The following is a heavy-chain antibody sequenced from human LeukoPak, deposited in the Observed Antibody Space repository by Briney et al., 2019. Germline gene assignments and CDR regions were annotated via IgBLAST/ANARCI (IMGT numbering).Heavy chain of an antibody. D-gene: IGHD6-19*01. J-gene: IGHJ4*02. V-gene: IGHV3-9*01. CDR1: GFTFDDYA. Sequence: PGGSLRLSRAASGFTFDDYAMHWVRQVPGKGLEWVAGISWSSANIAYAESVKGRFTISRGNAKNSLYLQMNSLRAEDTALYYCAKDKDSSGPDCFDYWGQGTLVTVSS. CDR2: ISWSSANI. CDR3: AKDKDSSGPDCFDY.